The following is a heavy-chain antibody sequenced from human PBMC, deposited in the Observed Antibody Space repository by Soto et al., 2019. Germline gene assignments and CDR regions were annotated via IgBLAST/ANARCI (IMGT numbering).Heavy chain of an antibody. CDR3: ARESEDLTSNFDY. CDR1: GFTFSRYS. CDR2: ISSTTNYI. J-gene: IGHJ4*02. V-gene: IGHV3-21*01. Sequence: EVQLVESVGGLVRPGGSLRLSCAASGFTFSRYSMNWVRQAPGKGLEWVSSISSTTNYIYYADSMKGRFTVSRDNAKNSVHLDMNSLSAEDTAVYYCARESEDLTSNFDYWGQGTLVTVSS.